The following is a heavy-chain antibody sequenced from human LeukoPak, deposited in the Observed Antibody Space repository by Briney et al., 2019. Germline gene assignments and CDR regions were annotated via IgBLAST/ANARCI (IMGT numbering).Heavy chain of an antibody. V-gene: IGHV3-20*04. CDR3: ARTLVGATRPYYFDY. D-gene: IGHD1-26*01. CDR2: INWNGGST. J-gene: IGHJ4*02. CDR1: GFTFDDYG. Sequence: GSLRLSCAASGFTFDDYGMSWVRQAPGKGLEWVSGINWNGGSTGYADSVKGRFTISRDNAKNSLYLQMNSLRAEDTAVYYCARTLVGATRPYYFDYWGQGTLVTVSS.